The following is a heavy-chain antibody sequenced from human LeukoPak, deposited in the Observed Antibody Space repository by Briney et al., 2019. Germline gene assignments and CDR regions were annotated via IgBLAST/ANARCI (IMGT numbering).Heavy chain of an antibody. Sequence: GGSLRLSCAASGFTFDDYGMSWVRQAPGKGLEWVSGINWNGGSTGYADSVKGRFTISRDNAKNSLYLQMNSLRAEDTAVYYCARDIRFLEWLFKNTFDYWGQGTLVTVSS. CDR2: INWNGGST. CDR1: GFTFDDYG. J-gene: IGHJ4*02. D-gene: IGHD3-3*01. V-gene: IGHV3-20*04. CDR3: ARDIRFLEWLFKNTFDY.